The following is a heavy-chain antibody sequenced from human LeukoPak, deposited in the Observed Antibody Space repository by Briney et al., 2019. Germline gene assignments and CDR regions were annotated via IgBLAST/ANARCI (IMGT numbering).Heavy chain of an antibody. D-gene: IGHD3-3*01. J-gene: IGHJ3*02. CDR3: ARGLGRFLNDAFDI. CDR2: ISAYNGNT. V-gene: IGHV1-18*01. Sequence: ASVKVSCKASGYTSTSYGISWVRQAPGQGLEWMGWISAYNGNTNYAQKLQGRVTMTTDTSTSTAYMELRSLRSDDTAVYYCARGLGRFLNDAFDIWGQGTMVTVSS. CDR1: GYTSTSYG.